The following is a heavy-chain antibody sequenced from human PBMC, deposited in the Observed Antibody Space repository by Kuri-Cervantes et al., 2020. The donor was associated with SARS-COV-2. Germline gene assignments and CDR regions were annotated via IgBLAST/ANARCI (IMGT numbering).Heavy chain of an antibody. CDR1: GFTFSSYS. CDR3: ARAISSRFDY. Sequence: ETLSLTCAASGFTFSSYSMNWVRQAPGKGLEWVSYISSSSSTIYYADSVKGRFTISRDNAKNSLYLQMNSLRDEDTAVYYCARAISSRFDYWGQGTLVTVSS. V-gene: IGHV3-48*02. CDR2: ISSSSSTI. J-gene: IGHJ4*02. D-gene: IGHD6-13*01.